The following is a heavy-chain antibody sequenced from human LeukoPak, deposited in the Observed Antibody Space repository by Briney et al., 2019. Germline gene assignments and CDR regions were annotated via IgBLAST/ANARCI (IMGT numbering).Heavy chain of an antibody. V-gene: IGHV1-69*01. CDR3: AGEVIASAVTFDS. J-gene: IGHJ4*02. D-gene: IGHD6-13*01. CDR1: EGTFRNYA. Sequence: SVKVSCKAPEGTFRNYAVTWLRQAPGQRLEWMGGIIPIFSSTNYAQKFQGRVTITADESTSTAYMELSRLRSEDTAVYYCAGEVIASAVTFDSWGQGTLVTVSS. CDR2: IIPIFSST.